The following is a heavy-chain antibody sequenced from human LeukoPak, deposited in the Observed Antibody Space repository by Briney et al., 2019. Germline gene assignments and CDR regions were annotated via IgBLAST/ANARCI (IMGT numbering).Heavy chain of an antibody. CDR3: ARANIVRGVIVF. CDR2: IHYRGST. J-gene: IGHJ4*02. Sequence: SETLSLTCTVSGDSISSGNLCWGWIRQPPGKGLEWIGSIHYRGSTYYNPSLKSRVTISVDTSKNQFSLQLSSVTAADTAVYYCARANIVRGVIVFWGQGTLVTASS. V-gene: IGHV4-39*01. D-gene: IGHD3-10*01. CDR1: GDSISSGNLC.